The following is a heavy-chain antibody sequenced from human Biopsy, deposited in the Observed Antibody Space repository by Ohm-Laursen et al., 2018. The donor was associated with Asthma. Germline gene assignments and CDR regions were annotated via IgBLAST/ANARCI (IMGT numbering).Heavy chain of an antibody. CDR1: GVSIRSCY. CDR3: AGFCSGGNCPDH. V-gene: IGHV4-59*01. Sequence: GTLSLTCTVSGVSIRSCYWTWIRQPPGKGLEWIGNIHYSGSTYSNPSLKSRVTISVYTSKKQISLRLSSGIAADTAVYCCAGFCSGGNCPDHWGQGTLVTVSS. D-gene: IGHD2-15*01. CDR2: IHYSGST. J-gene: IGHJ4*02.